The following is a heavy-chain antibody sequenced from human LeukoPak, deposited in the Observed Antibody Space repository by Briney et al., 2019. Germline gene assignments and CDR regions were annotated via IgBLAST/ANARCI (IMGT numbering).Heavy chain of an antibody. CDR1: GGSLNTYY. D-gene: IGHD1-20*01. J-gene: IGHJ6*03. V-gene: IGHV4-59*01. CDR2: IYYSGST. Sequence: SETLSLTCTVSGGSLNTYYWSWIRQPPGKGLEWIGFIYYSGSTNYNPSLKSRVTISIDTSKNQFSLKLGSVTAADTAVYYCARAWYNWNYYYMDVWGKGTTVTVSS. CDR3: ARAWYNWNYYYMDV.